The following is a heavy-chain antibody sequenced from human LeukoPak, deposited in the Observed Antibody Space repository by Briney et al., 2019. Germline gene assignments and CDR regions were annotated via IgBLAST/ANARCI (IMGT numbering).Heavy chain of an antibody. CDR2: ILYDGSNK. Sequence: GGSLRLSCAASGFTFSHHGMHWVRQAPGKGLEWVAFILYDGSNKYFVDSVKGRFTISRDNSKNTLYLQMNSLRAEDTAVYYCAKDEWLSSAFDYWGQGTLVTVSS. CDR3: AKDEWLSSAFDY. D-gene: IGHD3-9*01. CDR1: GFTFSHHG. J-gene: IGHJ4*02. V-gene: IGHV3-30*02.